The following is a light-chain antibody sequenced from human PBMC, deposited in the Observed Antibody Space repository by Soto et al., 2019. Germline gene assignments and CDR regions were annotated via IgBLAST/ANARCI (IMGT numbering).Light chain of an antibody. V-gene: IGKV3D-20*02. J-gene: IGKJ1*01. CDR1: QSVRSTY. CDR3: RQCNNWPRT. CDR2: GVS. Sequence: HSPLTMSKSPGERATLSCRASQSVRSTYLAWYQQKPGQAPRLLIFGVSNRAAGIPARFSGSGSGTDFTLTISRLEPEDFALYDCRQCNNWPRTFGQGTTVDIK.